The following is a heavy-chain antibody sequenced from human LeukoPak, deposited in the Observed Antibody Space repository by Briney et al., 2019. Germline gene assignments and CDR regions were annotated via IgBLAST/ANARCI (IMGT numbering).Heavy chain of an antibody. J-gene: IGHJ6*03. CDR2: ISGSGIT. Sequence: SETLSLTCTVSGGSIISNYWSWIRQSAGTGLEWIGRISGSGITDYNPSLRSRVTMSLDTSRKQFSLRLTSVTAADTAVYYCARLKFYDSTGYSPGYYMDVWGKGTTVSV. V-gene: IGHV4-4*07. CDR3: ARLKFYDSTGYSPGYYMDV. CDR1: GGSIISNY. D-gene: IGHD3-22*01.